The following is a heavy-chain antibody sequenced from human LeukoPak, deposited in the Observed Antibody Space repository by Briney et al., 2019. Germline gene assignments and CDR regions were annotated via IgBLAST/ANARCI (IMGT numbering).Heavy chain of an antibody. V-gene: IGHV4-34*01. J-gene: IGHJ4*02. CDR1: GGSFSGYY. CDR3: ARASPRVYSYGQRKYYFDY. Sequence: PSETLSLTCAVYGGSFSGYYWSWIRQPPGKGLEWIGEINHSGSTNYNPSLKSRVTISVDTSKNQFSLKLSSVTAADTAVYYCARASPRVYSYGQRKYYFDYWGQGTLVTVSS. CDR2: INHSGST. D-gene: IGHD5-18*01.